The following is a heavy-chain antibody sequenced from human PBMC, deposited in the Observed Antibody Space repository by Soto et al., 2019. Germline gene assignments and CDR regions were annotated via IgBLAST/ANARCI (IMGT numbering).Heavy chain of an antibody. Sequence: QVQLQESGPGLVKPSETLSLTCTVSGGSMSSYYWSWIRQPAGKGLEWIGRIYTSGSTNYNPSLKSRVTMSVDTSKNQFSLKLSSVTAADTAVYYCARDFAVTTSWYFDLWGRGTLVTVSS. J-gene: IGHJ2*01. D-gene: IGHD4-4*01. CDR1: GGSMSSYY. V-gene: IGHV4-4*07. CDR2: IYTSGST. CDR3: ARDFAVTTSWYFDL.